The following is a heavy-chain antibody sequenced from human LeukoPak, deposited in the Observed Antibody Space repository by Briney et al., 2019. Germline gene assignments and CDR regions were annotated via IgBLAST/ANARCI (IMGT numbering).Heavy chain of an antibody. CDR1: GFTFSAFG. J-gene: IGHJ4*02. V-gene: IGHV3-30*02. CDR3: ARGLTYGPYILFDY. CDR2: IRYDESNT. Sequence: GGSLRLSCAASGFTFSAFGIPWVRQTPEKGLEWVAFIRYDESNTSYADSVKGRFTISRDTSRNTVYLQMNSLRAEDTAVYYCARGLTYGPYILFDYWGQGTLVTVSS. D-gene: IGHD4-17*01.